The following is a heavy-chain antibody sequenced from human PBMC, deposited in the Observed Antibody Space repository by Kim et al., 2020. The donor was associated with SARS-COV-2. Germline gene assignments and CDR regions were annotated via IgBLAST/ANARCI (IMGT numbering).Heavy chain of an antibody. D-gene: IGHD3-22*01. CDR1: GFTFNNAW. J-gene: IGHJ4*02. Sequence: GGSLRLSCAASGFTFNNAWMSWVRQAPGKGLEWVGRIKSKTDGGTIDYAAPVKGRFTISRDDSKNTLYVQMNSLKTEDTAVYYCTIDKFDYYDSSGPLDYWGQGTLVTVSS. CDR3: TIDKFDYYDSSGPLDY. V-gene: IGHV3-15*01. CDR2: IKSKTDGGTI.